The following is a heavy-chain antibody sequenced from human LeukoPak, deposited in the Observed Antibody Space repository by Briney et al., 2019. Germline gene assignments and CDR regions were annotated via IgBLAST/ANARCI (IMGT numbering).Heavy chain of an antibody. V-gene: IGHV1-69*06. D-gene: IGHD5-18*01. CDR1: GGTFSSYA. CDR2: IIPIFGTA. CDR3: ARNRRGGYSYGYPKPNYWYFDL. Sequence: SVKVSCKASGGTFSSYAISWVRQAPEQGLEWMGGIIPIFGTANYAQKFQGRVTITADKSTSTAYMELSSLRSEDTAVYYCARNRRGGYSYGYPKPNYWYFDLWGRGTLVTVSS. J-gene: IGHJ2*01.